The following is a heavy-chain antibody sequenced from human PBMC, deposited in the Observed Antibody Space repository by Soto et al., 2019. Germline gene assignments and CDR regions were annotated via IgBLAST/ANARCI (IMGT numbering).Heavy chain of an antibody. V-gene: IGHV2-5*02. D-gene: IGHD3-3*01. CDR3: AHRVLRTVFGLVTTTAIYFDF. Sequence: QITLNESGPTVVRPTETLTLTCRFSGFSLTTSGVGVDWIRQSPGKAPEWLALIYWDDDKRYSASLNSRLTITKDTSKNQVVLTVSDLDPTDTATYYCAHRVLRTVFGLVTTTAIYFDFWGQGTPVAVSS. CDR1: GFSLTTSGVG. CDR2: IYWDDDK. J-gene: IGHJ4*02.